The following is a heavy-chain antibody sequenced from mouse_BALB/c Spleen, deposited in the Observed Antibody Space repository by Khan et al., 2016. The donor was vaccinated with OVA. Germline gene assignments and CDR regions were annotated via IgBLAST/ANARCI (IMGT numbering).Heavy chain of an antibody. CDR2: INTYTGEP. CDR3: ARKGHWEFDV. CDR1: GYTFTNYG. J-gene: IGHJ1*01. V-gene: IGHV9-3-1*01. Sequence: QIQLVQSGPELKKPGETVKISCKASGYTFTNYGMNWVKQAPGKGLKWMGWINTYTGEPTYADDFKGRFAFSLETSASTAYLQINNLKHEDTGTYVCARKGHWEFDVWGAGTTVTVSS.